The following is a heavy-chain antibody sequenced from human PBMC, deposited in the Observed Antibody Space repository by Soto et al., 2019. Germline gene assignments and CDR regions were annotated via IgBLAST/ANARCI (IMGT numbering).Heavy chain of an antibody. CDR1: GFTFSNAW. CDR2: IISKSDGGST. D-gene: IGHD1-1*01. Sequence: EVQLVESGGGLVKPGESIRLSCAASGFTFSNAWMSWVRQAPGKGLEWVGRIISKSDGGSTDYTAPVKGRFTISRDDSKNTLFLQMNSLKTEDTAVYYSATPRATGIFDSWGQGSLVTVSS. CDR3: ATPRATGIFDS. J-gene: IGHJ4*02. V-gene: IGHV3-15*01.